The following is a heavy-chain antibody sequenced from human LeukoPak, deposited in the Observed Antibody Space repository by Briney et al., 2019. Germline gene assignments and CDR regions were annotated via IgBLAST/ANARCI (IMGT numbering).Heavy chain of an antibody. V-gene: IGHV4-61*01. D-gene: IGHD4-23*01. J-gene: IGHJ4*02. Sequence: SETLSLTCTVSDGSVSSGSYYWSWIRQPPGRGLEWIAYIHYSGSAAYNPSLKSRVTISRDMSTNQFSLKMTSVTAADTAVYFCARDMGAPDYGSYSVDYWGQGTLVTVSS. CDR2: IHYSGSA. CDR1: DGSVSSGSYY. CDR3: ARDMGAPDYGSYSVDY.